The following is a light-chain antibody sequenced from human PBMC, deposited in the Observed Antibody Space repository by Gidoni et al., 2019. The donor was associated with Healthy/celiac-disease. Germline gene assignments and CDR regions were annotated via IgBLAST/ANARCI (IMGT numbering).Light chain of an antibody. CDR3: QQYYSILWT. Sequence: DIVMTQSPDSLAVSLGERASINCKSSQSVLYSSNNKNYLAWYQQKPGQPPKLLIYWASTRESGVPDRFSDSGSGTDFTLTISSLQAEDVAVYYCQQYYSILWTFGQGTKVEIK. J-gene: IGKJ1*01. CDR1: QSVLYSSNNKNY. V-gene: IGKV4-1*01. CDR2: WAS.